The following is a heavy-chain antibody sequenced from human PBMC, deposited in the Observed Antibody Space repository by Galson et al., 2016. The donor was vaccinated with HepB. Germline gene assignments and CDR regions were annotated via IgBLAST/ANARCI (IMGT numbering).Heavy chain of an antibody. Sequence: SVKVSCKASGYTFTSYGIVWVRQAPGQGLEWMGWISGYSGNTNYAQKVQGRVTMTTDTATSTAYMELRSLRSDDTAVYYCARGPLELVYYNYYGMEVWGKGTTVTVSS. CDR1: GYTFTSYG. D-gene: IGHD1-7*01. CDR3: ARGPLELVYYNYYGMEV. CDR2: ISGYSGNT. J-gene: IGHJ6*04. V-gene: IGHV1-18*01.